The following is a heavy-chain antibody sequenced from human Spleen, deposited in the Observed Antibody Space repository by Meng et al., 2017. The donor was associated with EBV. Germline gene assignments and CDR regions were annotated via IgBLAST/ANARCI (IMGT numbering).Heavy chain of an antibody. J-gene: IGHJ5*02. D-gene: IGHD4-17*01. V-gene: IGHV3-66*01. CDR1: GFSFSSYW. Sequence: EVQLVDAGGALVQPGGSLRLSCAASGFSFSSYWMHWVRQVPGKGLEWVSLIYSGGTTYYADSVRGRFTISRDISKNTLSLQMNSLRAEDTAVYYCAQYGDNAWFDPWGQGTLVTVSS. CDR3: AQYGDNAWFDP. CDR2: IYSGGTT.